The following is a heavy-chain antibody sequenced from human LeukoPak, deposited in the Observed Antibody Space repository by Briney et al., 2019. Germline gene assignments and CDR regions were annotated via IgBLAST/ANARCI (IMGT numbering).Heavy chain of an antibody. D-gene: IGHD5-18*01. Sequence: SETLSLTCTVSGGSISSYYWSWIRQPAGKGLEWIGRIYTSGSTNYNPSLKSRVTMSVETSKNQFSLKLSSVTAADTAVYYCAREKKGIQIWLRNRVYFEYWGKGTLVTVSS. V-gene: IGHV4-4*07. CDR1: GGSISSYY. J-gene: IGHJ4*02. CDR2: IYTSGST. CDR3: AREKKGIQIWLRNRVYFEY.